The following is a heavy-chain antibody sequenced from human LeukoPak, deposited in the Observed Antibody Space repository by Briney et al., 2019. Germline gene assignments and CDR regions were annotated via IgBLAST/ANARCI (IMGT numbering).Heavy chain of an antibody. CDR1: GFTFSSYA. CDR2: ISESGGGSYSGSGT. V-gene: IGHV3-23*01. D-gene: IGHD1-26*01. Sequence: PGGSLRLSCAASGFTFSSYAMTWVRQAPGKGLEWVSTISESGGGSYSGSGTYYGDSVKGRFIISKDGSTNTLFLQMDSLRADDTGIYYCAKGKVNHLGALDYWGQGALVTVSS. J-gene: IGHJ4*02. CDR3: AKGKVNHLGALDY.